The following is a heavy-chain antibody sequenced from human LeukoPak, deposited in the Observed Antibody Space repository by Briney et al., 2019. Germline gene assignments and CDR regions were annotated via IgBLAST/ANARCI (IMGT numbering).Heavy chain of an antibody. V-gene: IGHV1-18*01. CDR2: ISAYNGNT. CDR1: GYTFTSYG. D-gene: IGHD3-22*01. CDR3: ARAPVGSYYYDSSGYYGPGDDY. Sequence: ASVKVSCKASGYTFTSYGISWVRQAPGQGLEWMGWISAYNGNTNYAQKLQGRVTMTTDTSTSTAYMELRSLRSDDTAVYYCARAPVGSYYYDSSGYYGPGDDYWGQGTLVTVSS. J-gene: IGHJ4*02.